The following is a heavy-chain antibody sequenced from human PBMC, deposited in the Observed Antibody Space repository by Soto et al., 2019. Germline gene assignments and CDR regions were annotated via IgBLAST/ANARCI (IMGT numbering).Heavy chain of an antibody. Sequence: GESLKISCKGSGYSFTSYWIGWVRQMPGKGLEWMGIIYPGDSDTRYSPSFQGQVTISADKSISTAYLQWSSLKASDTAMYYCARLILSPYYYYGMDVWGQGTTVTVSS. V-gene: IGHV5-51*01. J-gene: IGHJ6*02. CDR1: GYSFTSYW. CDR3: ARLILSPYYYYGMDV. CDR2: IYPGDSDT. D-gene: IGHD3-16*02.